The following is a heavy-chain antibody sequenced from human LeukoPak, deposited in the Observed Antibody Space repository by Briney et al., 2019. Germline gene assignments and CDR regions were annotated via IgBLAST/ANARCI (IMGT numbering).Heavy chain of an antibody. V-gene: IGHV4-39*07. CDR2: IYYSGST. CDR1: GGSISSSSYY. Sequence: PSETLSLTCTVSGGSISSSSYYWGWIRQPPGKGLEWIGSIYYSGSTYYNPSLKSRVTISVDTSKNQFSLKLSSVTAADTAVYYCARATRPGIAAFWMDVWGQGTTVTVSS. D-gene: IGHD6-13*01. CDR3: ARATRPGIAAFWMDV. J-gene: IGHJ6*02.